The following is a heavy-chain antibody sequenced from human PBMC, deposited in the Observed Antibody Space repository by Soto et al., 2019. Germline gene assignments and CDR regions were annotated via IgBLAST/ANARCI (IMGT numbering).Heavy chain of an antibody. J-gene: IGHJ5*02. CDR3: ARGRFRRTWFDP. D-gene: IGHD3-16*01. V-gene: IGHV1-8*01. CDR2: MNPDSGNT. CDR1: GYTFTNYD. Sequence: QVQLVQSGAEVKKPGASVKVSCKASGYTFTNYDIHWVRQATGQGREGMGWMNPDSGNTGQSKQFQGRVTMTRDTSISTAYMEMSSLRSEDTAVYYCARGRFRRTWFDPWGQGTLVTVSS.